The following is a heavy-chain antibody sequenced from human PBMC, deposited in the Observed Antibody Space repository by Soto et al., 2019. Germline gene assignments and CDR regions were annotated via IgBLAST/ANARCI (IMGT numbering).Heavy chain of an antibody. J-gene: IGHJ4*02. CDR3: AREIYDFWSGYYPTYDY. CDR1: GYTFTSYA. Sequence: ASVKVSCKASGYTFTSYAMHWVRQAPGQRLEWMGWINAGNGNTKYSQKFQGRVTITRDTSASTAYMELSSLRSEDTAVYYCAREIYDFWSGYYPTYDYWGQGTLVTVSS. V-gene: IGHV1-3*01. D-gene: IGHD3-3*01. CDR2: INAGNGNT.